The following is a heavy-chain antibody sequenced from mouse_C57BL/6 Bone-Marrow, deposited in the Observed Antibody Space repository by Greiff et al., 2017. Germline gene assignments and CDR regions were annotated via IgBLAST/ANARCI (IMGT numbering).Heavy chain of an antibody. V-gene: IGHV1-18*01. J-gene: IGHJ1*03. Sequence: VQLQQSGPELVKPGASVKIPCKASGYTFTDYNMDWVKQSHGKSLEWIGDINPNNGGTIYNQKFKGKATLTVDKSSSTAYMELRSLTSEDTAVYYCARDNYGSSTGYFDVWGTGTTVTVSS. CDR3: ARDNYGSSTGYFDV. D-gene: IGHD1-1*01. CDR1: GYTFTDYN. CDR2: INPNNGGT.